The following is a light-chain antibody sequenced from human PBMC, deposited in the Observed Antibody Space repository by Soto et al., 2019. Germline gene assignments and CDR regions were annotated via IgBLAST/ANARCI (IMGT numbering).Light chain of an antibody. V-gene: IGLV2-14*01. CDR2: EVS. Sequence: QSALTQPASVSGSPGQSITISCTGTSRDVGGYNFVSWYQHHPGKAPKLMIYEVSNRPSGVSNRFSGSKSGNTASLTISGLQAEDEADYYCSSHTSSSTSVLFGGATKLTVL. J-gene: IGLJ2*01. CDR1: SRDVGGYNF. CDR3: SSHTSSSTSVL.